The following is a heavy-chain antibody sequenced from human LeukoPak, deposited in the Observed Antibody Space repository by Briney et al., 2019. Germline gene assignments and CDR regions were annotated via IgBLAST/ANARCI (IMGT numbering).Heavy chain of an antibody. CDR1: GGSISSYY. V-gene: IGHV4-59*01. J-gene: IGHJ5*02. D-gene: IGHD3-3*01. Sequence: SETLSLTCTVSGGSISSYYWSWIRQPPGKGLEWIGCIYYSGSTNYNPSLKSRVTISVDTSKNPFSLTLSSVTAADTAVYYCAREYVDFWSGYYTGNWFDPWGQGTLVTV. CDR2: IYYSGST. CDR3: AREYVDFWSGYYTGNWFDP.